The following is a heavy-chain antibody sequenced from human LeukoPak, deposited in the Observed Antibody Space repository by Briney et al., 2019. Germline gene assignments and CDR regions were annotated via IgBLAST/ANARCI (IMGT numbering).Heavy chain of an antibody. D-gene: IGHD3-22*01. V-gene: IGHV3-48*03. J-gene: IGHJ4*02. Sequence: QSGGSLRLSCVASGFIFSRYEMNWVRQAPGKGPEWVSYIDTSGSIVHYADSVKGRFTISRDNARNSLYLQMNSLRAEDTAVYYCARRGYYDTSGYLFDYWGQGTLVSVSS. CDR2: IDTSGSIV. CDR1: GFIFSRYE. CDR3: ARRGYYDTSGYLFDY.